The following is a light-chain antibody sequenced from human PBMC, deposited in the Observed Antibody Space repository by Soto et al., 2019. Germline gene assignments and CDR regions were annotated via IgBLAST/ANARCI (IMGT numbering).Light chain of an antibody. V-gene: IGKV1-8*01. CDR1: QGISSY. CDR2: AAS. CDR3: QQYYSYPLT. Sequence: AIRMTQSPSSLSASTGDRVTITCRASQGISSYLAWYQQKPGKAPKLLIYAASTLQSGVPSRFSGSGSGTDFTLTIRCLQSEDFETYYCQQYYSYPLTFGGGTKVDIK. J-gene: IGKJ4*01.